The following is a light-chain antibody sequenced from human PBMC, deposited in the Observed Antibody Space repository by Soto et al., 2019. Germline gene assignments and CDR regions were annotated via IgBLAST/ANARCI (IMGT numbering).Light chain of an antibody. V-gene: IGKV3-20*01. CDR1: QSVSNTY. J-gene: IGKJ1*01. CDR3: QQYGSSPWT. CDR2: GAS. Sequence: EIVLTQSPGTLSLSPGDTATLSCRASQSVSNTYLAWYQQKPGQAPRLLVYGASNRATGFPDRFSGSGSETDFTLTISRLEPEDFAVYYCQQYGSSPWTFGQGTKVDIK.